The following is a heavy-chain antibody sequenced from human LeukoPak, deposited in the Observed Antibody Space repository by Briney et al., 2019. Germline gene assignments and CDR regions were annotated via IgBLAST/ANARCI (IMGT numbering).Heavy chain of an antibody. CDR3: ARAPGLWSLYYFDY. CDR1: GFTFSSYA. J-gene: IGHJ4*02. Sequence: GGSLRLSCAASGFTFSSYAMHWVRQAPGKGLEWVAVISYDGSNKYYADSVKGRFTISRDNSKNTLCLQMNSLRAEDTAVYYCARAPGLWSLYYFDYWGQGTLVTVSS. D-gene: IGHD5-18*01. V-gene: IGHV3-30*04. CDR2: ISYDGSNK.